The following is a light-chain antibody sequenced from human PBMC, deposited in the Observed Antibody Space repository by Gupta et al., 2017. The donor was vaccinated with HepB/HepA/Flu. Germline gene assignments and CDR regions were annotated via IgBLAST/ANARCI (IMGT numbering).Light chain of an antibody. CDR2: DAS. CDR3: QQRSNWPPGT. J-gene: IGKJ4*01. V-gene: IGKV3-11*01. CDR1: QSVSSY. Sequence: EIVLPQSPAPLSLSPGERATLSCRASQSVSSYLAWYQQKPGQAPRLLIYDASNRATGIPARFSGSGSGTDFTLTISSLETEDFAVYYCQQRSNWPPGTFGGGTKVEIK.